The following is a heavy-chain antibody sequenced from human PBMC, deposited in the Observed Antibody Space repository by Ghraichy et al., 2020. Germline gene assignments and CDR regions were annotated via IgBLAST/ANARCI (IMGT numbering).Heavy chain of an antibody. CDR2: INPSGATT. Sequence: GGSLRLSCAASGFSIITYEMIWVRQAPGKGLEWVSYINPSGATTHYADSVKGRFTISRDDAKNSLYLQMTSLRAEETAVYYCARDEARGVGQYGMDVWGQGTTVTVS. CDR1: GFSIITYE. D-gene: IGHD3-10*01. V-gene: IGHV3-48*03. J-gene: IGHJ6*02. CDR3: ARDEARGVGQYGMDV.